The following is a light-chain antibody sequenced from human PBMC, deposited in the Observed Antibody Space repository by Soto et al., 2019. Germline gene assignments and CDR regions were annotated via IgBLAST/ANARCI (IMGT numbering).Light chain of an antibody. J-gene: IGLJ3*02. CDR2: DTS. CDR1: TGAVTSGHY. V-gene: IGLV7-46*01. Sequence: QAVVTQEPSLTVSPGGTVTLSCGSSTGAVTSGHYPYWFQQKPGQAPRTLIYDTSNKHSWTPARFSGSLLGGKAALTLSGAQPEDEAAYYCLLSYSGARPYWVFGVGTKLTVL. CDR3: LLSYSGARPYWV.